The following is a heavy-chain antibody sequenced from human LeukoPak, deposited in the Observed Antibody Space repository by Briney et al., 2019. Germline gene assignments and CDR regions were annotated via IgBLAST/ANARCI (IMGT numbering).Heavy chain of an antibody. CDR2: INHSGST. J-gene: IGHJ4*02. Sequence: SETLSLTCAVYSGSFSGYYWSWIRQPPGRGLEWIGEINHSGSTNYNPSLKSRVTISVDHSKNQFSLKLSSVTAADTAVYYCAREPIFGVVIMGFDYWGQGTLVTVSS. CDR1: SGSFSGYY. D-gene: IGHD3-3*02. CDR3: AREPIFGVVIMGFDY. V-gene: IGHV4-34*01.